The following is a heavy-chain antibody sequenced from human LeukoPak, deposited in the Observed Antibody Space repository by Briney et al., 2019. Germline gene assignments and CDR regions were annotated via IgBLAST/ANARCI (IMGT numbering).Heavy chain of an antibody. Sequence: PSETLSLTCTVSGVSISSYYWSWIRQPPGKGLEWIGYIYYSVSTNYNPSLKSRVTISVDTSKNQCSLKLSSVTAADTAVYYCARVHLAVFDYWGQGTLVTVSS. V-gene: IGHV4-59*01. CDR2: IYYSVST. CDR1: GVSISSYY. J-gene: IGHJ4*02. CDR3: ARVHLAVFDY.